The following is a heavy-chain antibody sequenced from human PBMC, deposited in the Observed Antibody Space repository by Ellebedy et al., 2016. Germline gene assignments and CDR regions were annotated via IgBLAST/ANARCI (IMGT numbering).Heavy chain of an antibody. Sequence: SETLSLXXAVYSGSFSGYYWSWIRQPPGKGLEWIGEINHSGSTNYNPSLKSRVTISVDTSKNQFSLNLSSVTAADTAVYYCARRARRREYQLPINWFDPWGQGTLVTVSS. CDR3: ARRARRREYQLPINWFDP. J-gene: IGHJ5*02. CDR2: INHSGST. CDR1: SGSFSGYY. V-gene: IGHV4-34*01. D-gene: IGHD2-2*01.